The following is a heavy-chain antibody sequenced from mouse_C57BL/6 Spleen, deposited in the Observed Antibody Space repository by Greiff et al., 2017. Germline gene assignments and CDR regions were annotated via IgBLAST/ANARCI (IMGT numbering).Heavy chain of an antibody. CDR3: AKSSYYNWYFDV. J-gene: IGHJ1*03. D-gene: IGHD1-1*01. CDR2: INPNNGGT. V-gene: IGHV1-26*01. CDR1: GYTFTDYY. Sequence: VQLQQSGPELVKPGASVKISCKASGYTFTDYYMNWVKQSHGKSLEWIGDINPNNGGTSYNQKFKGKATLTVDKSSSTAYMELRSLTSEDSAVYYCAKSSYYNWYFDVWGTGTTVTVSS.